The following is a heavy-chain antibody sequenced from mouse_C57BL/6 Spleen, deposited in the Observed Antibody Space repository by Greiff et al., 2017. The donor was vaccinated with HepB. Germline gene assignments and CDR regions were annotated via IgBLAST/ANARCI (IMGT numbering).Heavy chain of an antibody. J-gene: IGHJ3*01. CDR3: AYYDGCAY. CDR1: GYSFTGYY. V-gene: IGHV1-42*01. Sequence: EVQLQQSGPELVKPGASVKISCKASGYSFTGYYMNWVKQSPEKSLEWIGEINPSTGGTTYNQKFKAKATLTVDKSSSTAYMQLKSLTSEDSAVYYCAYYDGCAYWGQGTLVTVSA. CDR2: INPSTGGT. D-gene: IGHD2-4*01.